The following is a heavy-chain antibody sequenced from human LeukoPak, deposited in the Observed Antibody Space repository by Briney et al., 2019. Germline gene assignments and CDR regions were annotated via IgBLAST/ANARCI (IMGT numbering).Heavy chain of an antibody. Sequence: ASVKVSCKASGYTFISYAMNWVRQAPGQGLEWMGWINTKSGGPTYAQGLTGRFVFSLDTAVNTAYLEISSLKAEDTAVYYCAREMATITEFDYWGQGTLVTVSS. CDR3: AREMATITEFDY. J-gene: IGHJ4*02. D-gene: IGHD5-24*01. CDR2: INTKSGGP. CDR1: GYTFISYA. V-gene: IGHV7-4-1*02.